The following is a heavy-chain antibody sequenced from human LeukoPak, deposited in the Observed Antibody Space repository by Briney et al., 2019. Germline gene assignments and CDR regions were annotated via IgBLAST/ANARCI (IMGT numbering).Heavy chain of an antibody. V-gene: IGHV1-69*04. CDR3: ASPGNYGDYVFGPDYYYYYGMDV. CDR1: GGTFSSYA. J-gene: IGHJ6*02. CDR2: IIPILGIA. Sequence: GASVKASCKASGGTFSSYAISWVRQAPGQGLEWMGRIIPILGIANYAQKFQGRVTITADKSTSTAYMELSSLRSEDTAVYYCASPGNYGDYVFGPDYYYYYGMDVWGQGTTVTVSS. D-gene: IGHD4-17*01.